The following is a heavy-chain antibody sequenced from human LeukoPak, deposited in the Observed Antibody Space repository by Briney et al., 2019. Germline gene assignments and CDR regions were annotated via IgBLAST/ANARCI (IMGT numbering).Heavy chain of an antibody. CDR1: GFTFSSYV. D-gene: IGHD3-22*01. CDR3: ARSYYDSSGYYYDYFDY. CDR2: INHNGKTI. Sequence: GGSLGLSCAASGFTFSSYVMSWVRQAPGKGLEWVSYINHNGKTIYYADSVKGRFTISRDNGKNSLYLQMNSLRDEDTAVYYCARSYYDSSGYYYDYFDYWGQGTLVTVSS. J-gene: IGHJ4*02. V-gene: IGHV3-48*02.